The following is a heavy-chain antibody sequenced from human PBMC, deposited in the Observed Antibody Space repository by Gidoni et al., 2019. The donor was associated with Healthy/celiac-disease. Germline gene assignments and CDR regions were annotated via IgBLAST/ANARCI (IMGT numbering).Heavy chain of an antibody. CDR1: GYTFTSYD. CDR3: ARATSITMIVVAKGDWFDP. Sequence: QVQLVQSGAEVKKPGASVKVSCKASGYTFTSYDINWVRQATGQGLEWMGWMNPNSGNTGYAQKFQGRVTMTRNTSISTAYMELSSLRSEDTAVYYCARATSITMIVVAKGDWFDPWGQGTLVTVSS. J-gene: IGHJ5*02. CDR2: MNPNSGNT. V-gene: IGHV1-8*01. D-gene: IGHD3-22*01.